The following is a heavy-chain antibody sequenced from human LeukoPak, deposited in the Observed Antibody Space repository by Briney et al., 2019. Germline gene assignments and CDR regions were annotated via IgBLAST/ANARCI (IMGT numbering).Heavy chain of an antibody. Sequence: ASVKVSCKASGYTFNSYGIRWVRQAPGQGLEWMGWINPNSGGTNYAQKFQGRVTMTRDTSISTAYMELSRLRSDDMAVYYCARVVGDAADTAMVTGYWGQGTLVTVSS. CDR3: ARVVGDAADTAMVTGY. D-gene: IGHD5-18*01. V-gene: IGHV1-2*02. CDR2: INPNSGGT. CDR1: GYTFNSYG. J-gene: IGHJ4*02.